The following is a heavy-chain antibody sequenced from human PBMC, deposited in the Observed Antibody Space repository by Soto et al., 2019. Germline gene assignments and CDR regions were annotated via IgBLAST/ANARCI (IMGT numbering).Heavy chain of an antibody. Sequence: VGSLRLSCAASGFTFSSYAMSWVRQAPGKGLEWVSAISGSGGSTYYADSVKGRFTISRDNSKNTLYLQMNSLRAEDTAVYYCAKGTTVTTGIDYWGQGTLVTVSS. CDR1: GFTFSSYA. V-gene: IGHV3-23*01. J-gene: IGHJ4*02. CDR2: ISGSGGST. CDR3: AKGTTVTTGIDY. D-gene: IGHD4-17*01.